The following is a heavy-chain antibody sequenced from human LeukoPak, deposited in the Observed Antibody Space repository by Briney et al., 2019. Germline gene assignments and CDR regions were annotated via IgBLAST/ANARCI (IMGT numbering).Heavy chain of an antibody. D-gene: IGHD3-10*01. J-gene: IGHJ4*02. CDR3: AGSYYNVFDY. CDR2: ISSSSSTI. V-gene: IGHV3-48*02. Sequence: GGSLRLSCAASGFTFSSYSMNWVRQAPGEGLEWVSYISSSSSTIYYADSVKGRFTISRDNAKNSLYLQMNSLRDEDTAVYYCAGSYYNVFDYWGQGTLVTVSS. CDR1: GFTFSSYS.